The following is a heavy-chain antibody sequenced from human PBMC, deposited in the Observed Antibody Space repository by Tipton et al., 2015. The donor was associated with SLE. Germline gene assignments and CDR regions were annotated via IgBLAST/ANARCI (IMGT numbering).Heavy chain of an antibody. CDR1: GFSFGSYT. J-gene: IGHJ4*02. V-gene: IGHV3-48*01. Sequence: SLRLSCAASGFSFGSYTMNWVRQAPGKGLEWVAYISHSSSTMFYADSLKGRFTISRDNARSSLYLQMNSLTVDDTGVYYCARSLWSGYSRTIDYWGQGTLVTVSS. CDR3: ARSLWSGYSRTIDY. CDR2: ISHSSSTM. D-gene: IGHD3-3*01.